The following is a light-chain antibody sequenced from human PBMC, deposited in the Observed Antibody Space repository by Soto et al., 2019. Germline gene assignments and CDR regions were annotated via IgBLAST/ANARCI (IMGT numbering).Light chain of an antibody. CDR1: SSDIGAYNY. CDR3: SSYAGSNDRWV. Sequence: QSALTQPPSASGSPGQSVTISCTGTSSDIGAYNYVSWYQQHPGKAPRLMIHEVSKRPSGVPDRFSGSKSGNTASLTVSGLQAEDEGEYYCSSYAGSNDRWVFGGGTKLTVL. J-gene: IGLJ3*02. V-gene: IGLV2-8*01. CDR2: EVS.